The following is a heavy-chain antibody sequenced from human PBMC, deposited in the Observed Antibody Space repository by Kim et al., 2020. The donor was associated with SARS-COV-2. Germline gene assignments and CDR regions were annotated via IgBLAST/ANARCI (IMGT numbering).Heavy chain of an antibody. Sequence: GGSLRLSCAASGLTFRDYTMSWARQAPGKGLEWVSTISTTGAATHYADSVAGRFTISRDNFNNKVYLQMNSLTVDDTAIYYCEASDYWGQGVLVTVSS. J-gene: IGHJ4*02. CDR2: ISTTGAAT. V-gene: IGHV3-23*01. CDR3: EASDY. CDR1: GLTFRDYT.